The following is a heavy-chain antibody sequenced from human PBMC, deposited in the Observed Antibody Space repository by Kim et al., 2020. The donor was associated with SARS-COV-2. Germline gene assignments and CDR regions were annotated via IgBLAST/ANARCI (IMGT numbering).Heavy chain of an antibody. CDR3: ARSLSGRIYYFDY. J-gene: IGHJ4*02. CDR2: FYYSGST. V-gene: IGHV4-59*08. Sequence: SETLSLTCTVSGGSISSYYWSWIRQPPGKGLEWIGYFYYSGSTNYNPSLKTRVTISVDTSKNQFSLKLSSVTAADTAVYYCARSLSGRIYYFDYWGQGTL. CDR1: GGSISSYY.